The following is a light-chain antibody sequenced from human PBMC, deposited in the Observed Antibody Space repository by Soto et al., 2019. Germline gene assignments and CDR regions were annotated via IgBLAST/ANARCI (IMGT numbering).Light chain of an antibody. Sequence: QSALTRPASVSGSPGQSITISCTGTSSDVGGYNYVSWYQQHPGKAPKPMIYDVTTRPSGVSNRFSGSKSGNTAFLTISGLQAADDGDYYCNSYTSTHTPVFGTGTKVTVL. J-gene: IGLJ1*01. CDR1: SSDVGGYNY. CDR2: DVT. CDR3: NSYTSTHTPV. V-gene: IGLV2-14*03.